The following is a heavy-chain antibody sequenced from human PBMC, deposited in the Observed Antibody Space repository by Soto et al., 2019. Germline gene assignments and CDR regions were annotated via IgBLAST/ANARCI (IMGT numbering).Heavy chain of an antibody. J-gene: IGHJ1*01. Sequence: PGGSLKLSCAASGFTFSDYYMSWIRQAPGKGLEWVSYISSSGSTIYYADSVKGRFTISRDNAKNSLYLQMDSLRAEDTAVYYCARIKGGSSSADFQHWVQGTLVTVSS. CDR3: ARIKGGSSSADFQH. CDR2: ISSSGSTI. CDR1: GFTFSDYY. V-gene: IGHV3-11*01. D-gene: IGHD6-6*01.